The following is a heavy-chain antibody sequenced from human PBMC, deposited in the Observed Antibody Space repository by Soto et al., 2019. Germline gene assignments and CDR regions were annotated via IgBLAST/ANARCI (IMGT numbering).Heavy chain of an antibody. Sequence: SETLSLTCAVYGGSFSGYYWSWIRQPPGKGLEWIGEINHSGSTNYNPSLKSRVTISVDTSKNQFSLKLSSVTAADTAVYYCARGTHVGYSAVFLAHYYYYYGMNVWGQGTTVTVSS. CDR1: GGSFSGYY. D-gene: IGHD5-12*01. V-gene: IGHV4-34*01. CDR3: ARGTHVGYSAVFLAHYYYYYGMNV. CDR2: INHSGST. J-gene: IGHJ6*02.